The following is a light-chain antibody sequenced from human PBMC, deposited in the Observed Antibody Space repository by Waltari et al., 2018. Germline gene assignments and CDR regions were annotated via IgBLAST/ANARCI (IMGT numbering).Light chain of an antibody. CDR3: QHYVRLPAT. CDR1: QSVGRS. CDR2: DAS. Sequence: EIVLTQSPGTLSLSPGERATLACRASQSVGRSLAWYQQKPGQAPRLLIYDASRRATGIPDRFSGSGSGTDFSLTISTLEPEDVAVYSCQHYVRLPATFGQGTKVEI. V-gene: IGKV3-20*01. J-gene: IGKJ1*01.